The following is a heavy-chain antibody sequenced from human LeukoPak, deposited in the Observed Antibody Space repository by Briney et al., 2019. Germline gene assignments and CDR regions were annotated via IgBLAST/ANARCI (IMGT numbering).Heavy chain of an antibody. CDR2: IIPIFGTA. V-gene: IGHV1-69*06. Sequence: SASVSCKASGGTSSSYAISWVPQTPGQGVEWMGRIIPIFGTANYAQKVQGRVTITPDKSTSTAYMELSSLRSEDTAVYYCARSDYYDSSGYYYRRVASFDYWGQGTLVTVSS. J-gene: IGHJ4*02. D-gene: IGHD3-22*01. CDR1: GGTSSSYA. CDR3: ARSDYYDSSGYYYRRVASFDY.